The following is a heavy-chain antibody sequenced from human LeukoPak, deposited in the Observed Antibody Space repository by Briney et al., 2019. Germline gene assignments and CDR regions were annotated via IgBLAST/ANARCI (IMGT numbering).Heavy chain of an antibody. J-gene: IGHJ5*02. CDR2: ISSSSHYI. D-gene: IGHD6-13*01. CDR1: GFTFSTYS. CDR3: AKGVSSSWANWFDP. V-gene: IGHV3-21*04. Sequence: GGSLRLSCVASGFTFSTYSLNWVRQAPGKGLEWVSSISSSSHYIYYADSVKGRFTISRDNSKNTLYLQMNSLRAEDTAVYYCAKGVSSSWANWFDPWGQGTLVTVSS.